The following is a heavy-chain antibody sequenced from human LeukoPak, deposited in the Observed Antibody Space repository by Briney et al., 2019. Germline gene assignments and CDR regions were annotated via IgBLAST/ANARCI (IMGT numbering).Heavy chain of an antibody. D-gene: IGHD2-2*01. Sequence: ASVKVSCKASGYTFTSYDINWVRQATGQGLEWMGWMNPNSGNTGYAQKFQGGVTMTRNTSISTAYMELSSLRSEDTAVYYCARFGCSSTSCAINYYYYYYMDVWGKGTTVTVSS. CDR2: MNPNSGNT. CDR1: GYTFTSYD. V-gene: IGHV1-8*01. CDR3: ARFGCSSTSCAINYYYYYYMDV. J-gene: IGHJ6*03.